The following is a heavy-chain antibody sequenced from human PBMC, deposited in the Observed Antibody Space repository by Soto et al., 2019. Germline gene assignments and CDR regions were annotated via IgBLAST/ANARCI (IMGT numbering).Heavy chain of an antibody. Sequence: GESLKISCKGSGYSFTSYWISWVRQMPGKGLEWMGRIDPSDSYTNYSPCFQGHVTISADKSISTAYLQWSSLKASDTAMYYCASAEGIAARWVFDPLGQGTLVTVSS. D-gene: IGHD6-6*01. V-gene: IGHV5-10-1*01. CDR2: IDPSDSYT. J-gene: IGHJ5*02. CDR3: ASAEGIAARWVFDP. CDR1: GYSFTSYW.